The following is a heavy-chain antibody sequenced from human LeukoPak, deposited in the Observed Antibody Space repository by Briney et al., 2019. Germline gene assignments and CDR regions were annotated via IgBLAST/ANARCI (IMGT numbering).Heavy chain of an antibody. Sequence: AGGSLRLSCAASGFTFSSYGMSWVRQAPGKGLEWVSAISGSGGSTYYADSVKGRFTISRDNSKNTLYLQMNSLKAEDTAVYYCTSGLIAAAGTFDYWGQGTLVTVSS. CDR1: GFTFSSYG. J-gene: IGHJ4*02. D-gene: IGHD6-13*01. CDR2: ISGSGGST. V-gene: IGHV3-23*01. CDR3: TSGLIAAAGTFDY.